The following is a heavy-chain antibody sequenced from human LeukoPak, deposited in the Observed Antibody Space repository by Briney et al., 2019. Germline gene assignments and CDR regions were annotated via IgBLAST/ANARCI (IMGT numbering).Heavy chain of an antibody. D-gene: IGHD3-22*01. CDR1: GGSISSSSYY. CDR2: IYTSGST. Sequence: SETLSLTCTVSGGSISSSSYYWGWIRQPPGKGLEWIGRIYTSGSTTYNPSLKSRVTISVDTSKNQFSLKLSSVTAADTAVYYCASQDYYDSSGYSWGQGTLVTVSS. CDR3: ASQDYYDSSGYS. J-gene: IGHJ4*02. V-gene: IGHV4-39*07.